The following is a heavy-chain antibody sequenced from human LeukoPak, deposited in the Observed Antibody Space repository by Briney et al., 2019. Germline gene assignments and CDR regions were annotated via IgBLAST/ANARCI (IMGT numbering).Heavy chain of an antibody. D-gene: IGHD3-3*01. CDR2: ISYDGSNK. Sequence: PGGSLRLSCAASGFTFNSYGMHWVRQAPGKGLEWVAVISYDGSNKYYADSVNGRFTISRDNSKNTLYLQMNSLRAEDTAVYYCAKGRPYYDFWSGYDEPPFDYWGQGTLVTVSS. V-gene: IGHV3-30*18. J-gene: IGHJ4*02. CDR1: GFTFNSYG. CDR3: AKGRPYYDFWSGYDEPPFDY.